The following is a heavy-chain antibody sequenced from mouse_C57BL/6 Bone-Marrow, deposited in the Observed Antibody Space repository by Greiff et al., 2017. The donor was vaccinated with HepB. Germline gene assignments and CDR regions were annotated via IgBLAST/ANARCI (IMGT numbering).Heavy chain of an antibody. CDR1: GYTFTSYW. D-gene: IGHD2-5*01. J-gene: IGHJ2*01. V-gene: IGHV1-72*01. CDR3: AREGDYDSNWNYFDY. CDR2: IDPNSGGT. Sequence: QVQLQQPGAELVKPGASVKLSCKASGYTFTSYWVHWVKQRPGRGLEWLGRIDPNSGGTKYNEKFKSKATLTVDKPSSTAYMQLSSLTSEDSAVYYCAREGDYDSNWNYFDYWGQGTTLTVAS.